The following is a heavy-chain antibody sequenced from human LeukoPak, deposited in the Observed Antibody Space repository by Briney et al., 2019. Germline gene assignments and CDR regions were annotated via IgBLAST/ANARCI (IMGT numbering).Heavy chain of an antibody. Sequence: PGGSLRLSCAASGFTVSTNYMSWVRQVPGKGLEWVSVIYSGGSTYYADSLKGRFSISRDNSKNTLYLQMNSLRAEDTAVYYCARDLGLYWYFDLWGRGTLVTVSP. V-gene: IGHV3-66*01. J-gene: IGHJ2*01. D-gene: IGHD7-27*01. CDR2: IYSGGST. CDR1: GFTVSTNY. CDR3: ARDLGLYWYFDL.